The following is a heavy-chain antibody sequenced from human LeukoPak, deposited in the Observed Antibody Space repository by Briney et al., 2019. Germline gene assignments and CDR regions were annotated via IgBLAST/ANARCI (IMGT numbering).Heavy chain of an antibody. CDR2: IKSKTDGGTT. D-gene: IGHD5-12*01. Sequence: PGGSLRLSCAASGFTFSNAWMSWVRQAPGKGLEWVGRIKSKTDGGTTDYAAPVKGRFTISRDDSKHTLYLQMNSLKTEDTAVYYCTTDSGYDSGPDAFDIWGQGTMVTVSS. CDR1: GFTFSNAW. J-gene: IGHJ3*02. V-gene: IGHV3-15*01. CDR3: TTDSGYDSGPDAFDI.